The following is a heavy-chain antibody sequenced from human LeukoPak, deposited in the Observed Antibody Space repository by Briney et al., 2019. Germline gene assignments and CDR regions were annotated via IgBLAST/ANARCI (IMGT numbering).Heavy chain of an antibody. CDR3: AKADDGGWFDY. Sequence: PGGSLRLSCAASGFTFSSYGMHWVRQAPGKGLEWVAVISYDGSNKYYADSVKGRFTISRDNSKNTLYLQMNSLRAEDTAVYYCAKADDGGWFDYWGQGTLVTVSS. D-gene: IGHD6-19*01. CDR1: GFTFSSYG. CDR2: ISYDGSNK. V-gene: IGHV3-30*18. J-gene: IGHJ4*02.